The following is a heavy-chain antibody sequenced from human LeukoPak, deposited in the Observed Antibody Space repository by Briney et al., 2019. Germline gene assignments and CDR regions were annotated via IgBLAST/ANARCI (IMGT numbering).Heavy chain of an antibody. Sequence: GGSLRLSCAASGFTFSSYGMHWVRQAPGKGLEWVAVISYDGSNKYYADSVKGRFTISRDNAKNSLYLQMNSLRAEDTALYYCAKDMATYSSGWFDYWGQGTLVTVSS. D-gene: IGHD6-19*01. CDR3: AKDMATYSSGWFDY. V-gene: IGHV3-30*18. CDR2: ISYDGSNK. J-gene: IGHJ4*02. CDR1: GFTFSSYG.